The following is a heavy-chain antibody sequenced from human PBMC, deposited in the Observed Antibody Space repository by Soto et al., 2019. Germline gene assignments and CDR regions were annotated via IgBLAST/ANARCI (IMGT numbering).Heavy chain of an antibody. CDR3: AKSGGLLWFGELLRYGMDV. J-gene: IGHJ6*02. Sequence: QVQLVESGGGVVQPGRSLRLSCAASGFTFSSSGMHWVRQAPGKGLEWVAVISYDGSNKYYADSVKGRFTISRDNSKNTLYLQMNSLRAEDTAVYYCAKSGGLLWFGELLRYGMDVWGQGTTVTVSS. D-gene: IGHD3-10*01. V-gene: IGHV3-30*18. CDR2: ISYDGSNK. CDR1: GFTFSSSG.